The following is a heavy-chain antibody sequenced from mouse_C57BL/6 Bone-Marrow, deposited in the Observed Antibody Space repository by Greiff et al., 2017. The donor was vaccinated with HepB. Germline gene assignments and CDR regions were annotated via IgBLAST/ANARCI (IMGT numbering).Heavy chain of an antibody. CDR1: GFNIKDDY. CDR3: ARDYGSSSHWYFDV. J-gene: IGHJ1*03. Sequence: EVQGVESGAELVRPGASVKLSCTASGFNIKDDYMHWVKQRPEQGLEWIGWIDPENGETKYAPKFQGKATITADTSSNTAYLQLSSLTSEDTAVYYCARDYGSSSHWYFDVWGTGTTVTVSS. D-gene: IGHD1-1*01. V-gene: IGHV14-4*01. CDR2: IDPENGET.